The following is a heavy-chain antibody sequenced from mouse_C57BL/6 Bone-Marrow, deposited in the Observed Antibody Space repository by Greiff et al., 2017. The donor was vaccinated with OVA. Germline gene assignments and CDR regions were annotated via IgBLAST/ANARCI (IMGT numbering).Heavy chain of an antibody. V-gene: IGHV14-1*01. CDR2: IDPEDGDT. Sequence: EVQLQQSGAELVRPGASVKLSCTASGFNIKDYYMHWVKPRPEQGLAWLGRIDPEDGDTESTPKFQGQATMTADTSSNTAYLQRSSLTSEDTAVYYCTTGPRGYWGQGTTLTVSS. J-gene: IGHJ2*01. CDR1: GFNIKDYY. CDR3: TTGPRGY.